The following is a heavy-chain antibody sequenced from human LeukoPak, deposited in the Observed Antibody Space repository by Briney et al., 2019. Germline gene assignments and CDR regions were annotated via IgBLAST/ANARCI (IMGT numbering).Heavy chain of an antibody. V-gene: IGHV3-9*01. CDR2: ISWNSGSI. D-gene: IGHD5-12*01. CDR3: AKDMPRRGLGYVFDP. CDR1: GFTFDDYA. J-gene: IGHJ5*02. Sequence: PGGSLGLSCAASGFTFDDYAMHWVRQAPGKGLEWVSGISWNSGSIGYADSVKGRFTISRDNAKNSLYLQMNSLRAEDTALYYCAKDMPRRGLGYVFDPWGQGTLVTVSS.